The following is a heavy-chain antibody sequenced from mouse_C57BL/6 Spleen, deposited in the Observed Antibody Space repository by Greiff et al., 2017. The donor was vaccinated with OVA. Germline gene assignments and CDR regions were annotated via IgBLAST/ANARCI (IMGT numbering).Heavy chain of an antibody. CDR2: IDPSDSYT. V-gene: IGHV1-50*01. Sequence: QVQLQQPGAELVKPGASVKLSCKASGYTFTSYWMQWVKQRPGQGLEWIGEIDPSDSYTNYNQKFKGKATLTVDTSSSTAYMQLSSLTSEDSAVYYCARCGSSRFAYWGQGTLVTVSA. D-gene: IGHD1-1*01. J-gene: IGHJ3*01. CDR1: GYTFTSYW. CDR3: ARCGSSRFAY.